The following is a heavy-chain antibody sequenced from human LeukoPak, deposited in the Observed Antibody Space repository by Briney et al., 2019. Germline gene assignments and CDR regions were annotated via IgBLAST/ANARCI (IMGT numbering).Heavy chain of an antibody. Sequence: SETLSLTCAVSGDSISSGGYSWSWIRQTPGKGLEWIAYIHDSGSTYNNPSLKSRLSISIDTSKNQFSLKLNSVTAADTAVCYCARVVAAAGNNWFDPWGQGTLVTVSS. J-gene: IGHJ5*02. CDR3: ARVVAAAGNNWFDP. V-gene: IGHV4-30-4*07. CDR2: IHDSGST. D-gene: IGHD6-13*01. CDR1: GDSISSGGYS.